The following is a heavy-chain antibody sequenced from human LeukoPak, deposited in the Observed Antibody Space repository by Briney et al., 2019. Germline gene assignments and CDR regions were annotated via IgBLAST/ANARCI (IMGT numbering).Heavy chain of an antibody. CDR2: IWYDGSNK. CDR1: GFTFSSYG. V-gene: IGHV3-33*01. D-gene: IGHD3-10*01. Sequence: GGSLRLSCAASGFTFSSYGMHWVRQAPGKGLEWVAVIWYDGSNKYYADSVKGRFTISRDNSKNTLYLQMNSLRAEDTAVYYCAGDGHDGSGDYWGQGTLVTVSS. CDR3: AGDGHDGSGDY. J-gene: IGHJ4*02.